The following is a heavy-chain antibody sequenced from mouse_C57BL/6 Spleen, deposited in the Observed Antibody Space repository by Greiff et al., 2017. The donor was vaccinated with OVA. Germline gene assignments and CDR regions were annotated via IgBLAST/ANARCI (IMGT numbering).Heavy chain of an antibody. V-gene: IGHV1-39*01. CDR2: INPNYGTT. Sequence: EVKLQESGPELVKPGASVKISCKASGYSFTDYNMNWVKQSNGKSLEWIGVINPNYGTTSYNQKFKGKATLTVDQSSSTAYMQLNSLTSEDSAVYYCAKLGRGAYYYAMDYWGQGTSVTVSS. CDR3: AKLGRGAYYYAMDY. J-gene: IGHJ4*01. D-gene: IGHD4-1*01. CDR1: GYSFTDYN.